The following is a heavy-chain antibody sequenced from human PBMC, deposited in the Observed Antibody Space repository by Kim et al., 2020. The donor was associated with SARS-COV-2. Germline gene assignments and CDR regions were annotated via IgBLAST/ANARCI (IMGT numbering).Heavy chain of an antibody. CDR1: GFTFGDYA. CDR3: AKDSKRKYYYGSGSSGDAFDI. V-gene: IGHV3-9*01. CDR2: ISWNSGSI. D-gene: IGHD3-10*01. Sequence: GGSLRLSCAASGFTFGDYAMHWVRQAPGKGLEWVSGISWNSGSIGYADSVKGRFTISRDNAKNSLYLQMNSLRAEDTALYYCAKDSKRKYYYGSGSSGDAFDIWGQGTMVTVSS. J-gene: IGHJ3*02.